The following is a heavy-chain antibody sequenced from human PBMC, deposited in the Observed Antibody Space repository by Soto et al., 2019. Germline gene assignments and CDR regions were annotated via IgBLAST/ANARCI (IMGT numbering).Heavy chain of an antibody. CDR1: GFTFSSYW. V-gene: IGHV3-7*01. J-gene: IGHJ6*02. CDR2: IKQDGSEK. CDR3: ARVPYSSSWYWDYYYYGMDV. Sequence: LRLSCAASGFTFSSYWMSWVRQAPGKGLEWVANIKQDGSEKYYVDSVKGRFTISRDNAKNSLYLQMNSLRAEDTAVYYCARVPYSSSWYWDYYYYGMDVWGQGTTVTVSS. D-gene: IGHD6-13*01.